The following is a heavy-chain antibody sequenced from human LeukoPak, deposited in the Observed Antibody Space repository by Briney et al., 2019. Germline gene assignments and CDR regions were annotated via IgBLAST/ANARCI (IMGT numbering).Heavy chain of an antibody. Sequence: GGSLRLSCVASGFTFSTYGMSWVRQAPGMGLEWVSTITSSGGRTFYADSVKGRFTISRDDSKNTLYLQMNSLRAEDTAVFYCAKDLGTSGWYNDYWGRGTLVTVSS. J-gene: IGHJ4*02. CDR3: AKDLGTSGWYNDY. CDR2: ITSSGGRT. D-gene: IGHD6-19*01. CDR1: GFTFSTYG. V-gene: IGHV3-23*01.